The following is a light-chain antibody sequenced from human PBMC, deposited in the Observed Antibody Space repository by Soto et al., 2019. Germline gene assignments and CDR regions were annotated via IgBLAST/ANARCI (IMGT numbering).Light chain of an antibody. CDR2: EGS. V-gene: IGLV2-23*01. J-gene: IGLJ2*01. CDR3: CSYAGSSTVV. Sequence: SALTQPASVSGSPGQSITISCTGTSSDVGSYNLVSWYQQHPGKAPKLLIYEGSKRPSGVSDRFSGSKSGNTASLTISGLQAEDEADYCCCSYAGSSTVVFGGGTKLTVL. CDR1: SSDVGSYNL.